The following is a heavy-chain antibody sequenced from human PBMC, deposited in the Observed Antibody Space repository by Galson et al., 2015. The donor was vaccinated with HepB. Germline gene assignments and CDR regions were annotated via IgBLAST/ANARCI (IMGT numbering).Heavy chain of an antibody. V-gene: IGHV3-33*01. CDR1: GFTFSSYG. Sequence: SLRLSCAASGFTFSSYGMHWVRQAPGKGLEWVAVIWYDGSNKYYADSVKGRFTISRDNSKNTLYLQMNSLRAEDTAVYYCARDQRTSNSGSYYPGYWGQGTLVTVSS. CDR2: IWYDGSNK. CDR3: ARDQRTSNSGSYYPGY. D-gene: IGHD1-26*01. J-gene: IGHJ4*02.